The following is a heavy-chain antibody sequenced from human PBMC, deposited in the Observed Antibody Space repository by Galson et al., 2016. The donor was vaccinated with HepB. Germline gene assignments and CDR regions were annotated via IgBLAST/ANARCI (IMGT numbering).Heavy chain of an antibody. V-gene: IGHV3-66*01. CDR1: GFNVGNNY. J-gene: IGHJ4*02. Sequence: SLRLSCAVSGFNVGNNYMSWVRQAPGKGLEWGSLIYGGGGTDYADSVKGRFTISRDSVRNTVYLQMNSLRAEDTAVYHCATDNHPMGHYWGQGALVTVSS. D-gene: IGHD1-14*01. CDR2: IYGGGGT. CDR3: ATDNHPMGHY.